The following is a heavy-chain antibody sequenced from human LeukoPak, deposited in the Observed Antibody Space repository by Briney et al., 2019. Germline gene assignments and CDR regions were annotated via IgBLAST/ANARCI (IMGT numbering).Heavy chain of an antibody. J-gene: IGHJ4*02. V-gene: IGHV3-30*02. CDR1: GFTFSSYG. Sequence: GGSLRLSCAASGFTFSSYGMHWVRQDPGKGLEWVAFIRYDGSNKYYADSVKGRFTISRDNSKNTLYLQMNSLRAEDTAVYYCARGGYSGWPVDYWGQGTLVTVSS. D-gene: IGHD1-26*01. CDR2: IRYDGSNK. CDR3: ARGGYSGWPVDY.